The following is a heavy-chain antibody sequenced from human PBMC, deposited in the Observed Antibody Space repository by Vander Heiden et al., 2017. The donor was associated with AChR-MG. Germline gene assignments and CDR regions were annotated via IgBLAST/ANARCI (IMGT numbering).Heavy chain of an antibody. Sequence: QVQLVQSGAEVKKPGASVKVSCKASGYTFTSYDNNWVRQATGQGLEWMGWMNPNSGNTGYAQKFHGRVTMTRNTSISTAYMELSSLRSEDTAVYYCATRVSDYYDSSGVFDYWGQGTLVTVSS. J-gene: IGHJ4*02. CDR2: MNPNSGNT. D-gene: IGHD3-22*01. CDR3: ATRVSDYYDSSGVFDY. CDR1: GYTFTSYD. V-gene: IGHV1-8*01.